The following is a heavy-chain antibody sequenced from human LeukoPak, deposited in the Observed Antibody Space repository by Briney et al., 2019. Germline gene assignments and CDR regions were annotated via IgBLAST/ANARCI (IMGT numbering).Heavy chain of an antibody. CDR1: GFTFSNAW. V-gene: IGHV3-7*01. D-gene: IGHD5-18*01. J-gene: IGHJ4*02. CDR2: IKQDGSEK. Sequence: PGGSLRLSCAASGFTFSNAWMSWVRQAPGKGLEWVANIKQDGSEKYYVDSVKGRFTISRDNAKNSLYLQMNSLRAEDTAVYYCARDHRGIPYWGQGTLVTVSS. CDR3: ARDHRGIPY.